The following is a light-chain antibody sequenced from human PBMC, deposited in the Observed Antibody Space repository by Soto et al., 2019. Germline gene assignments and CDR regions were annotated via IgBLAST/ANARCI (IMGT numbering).Light chain of an antibody. CDR1: QNMSSD. V-gene: IGKV1-39*01. J-gene: IGKJ2*01. CDR3: QQSDSTPYT. Sequence: DIQMTQSPSYLSASVGNRIPITCRASQNMSSDLNWYQQKPGKAPRIFIYYASSLLSGVPSRFSGSGSGTDFTLTIASLQPEDFSTYYCQQSDSTPYTFGQGTKVDIK. CDR2: YAS.